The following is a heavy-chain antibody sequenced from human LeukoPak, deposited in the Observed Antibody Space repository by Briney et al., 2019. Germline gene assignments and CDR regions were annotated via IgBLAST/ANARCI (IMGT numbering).Heavy chain of an antibody. Sequence: SETLSLTCAVSGYSISSGYYWGWIRQPPGKGLEWIGSIYHSGSTYYNPSLKSRVTISVDTSKNQFSLKLSSMTAADTAVYYCARRAVAGDSDWFDPWGQGTLVTVSS. J-gene: IGHJ5*02. V-gene: IGHV4-38-2*01. CDR2: IYHSGST. CDR1: GYSISSGYY. D-gene: IGHD6-19*01. CDR3: ARRAVAGDSDWFDP.